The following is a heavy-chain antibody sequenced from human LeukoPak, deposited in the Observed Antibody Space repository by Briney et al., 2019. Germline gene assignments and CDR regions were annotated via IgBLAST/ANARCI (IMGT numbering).Heavy chain of an antibody. CDR1: GGSISSYY. D-gene: IGHD3-10*01. J-gene: IGHJ6*04. CDR3: ASGPAGYYGSGSYYDV. V-gene: IGHV4-59*05. CDR2: IYYSGST. Sequence: PSETLSLTCTVSGGSISSYYWSWIRQPPGKGLEWIGSIYYSGSTYYNPSLKSRVTISVDTSKNQFSLKLSSVTAADTAVYYCASGPAGYYGSGSYYDVWGKGTTVTASS.